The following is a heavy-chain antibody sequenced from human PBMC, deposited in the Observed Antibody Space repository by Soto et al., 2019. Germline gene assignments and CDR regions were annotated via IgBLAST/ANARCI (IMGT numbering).Heavy chain of an antibody. CDR3: ARQGGYDEVDV. CDR2: IYYSGST. Sequence: SETLSLTCTVSGGSISSYYWSWIRQPPGKGLEWIGYIYYSGSTNYNPSLKSRVTISVDTSKNQFSLKLSSVTAADTAVYYCARQGGYDEVDVWGKGTTVTVSS. J-gene: IGHJ6*04. D-gene: IGHD5-12*01. V-gene: IGHV4-59*08. CDR1: GGSISSYY.